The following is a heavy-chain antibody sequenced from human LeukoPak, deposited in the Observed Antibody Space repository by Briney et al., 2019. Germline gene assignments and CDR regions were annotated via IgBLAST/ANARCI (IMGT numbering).Heavy chain of an antibody. D-gene: IGHD5-18*01. J-gene: IGHJ4*02. V-gene: IGHV4-34*01. CDR3: ARWIQLWPTRGDY. CDR1: GGSFSGYY. CDR2: INHSGST. Sequence: PSETLSLTCAVYGGSFSGYYWSWIRQPPWKGLEWIGEINHSGSTNYNPSLKSRVTISVDTSKNQFSPKLSSVTAADTAVYYCARWIQLWPTRGDYWGQGTLVTVSS.